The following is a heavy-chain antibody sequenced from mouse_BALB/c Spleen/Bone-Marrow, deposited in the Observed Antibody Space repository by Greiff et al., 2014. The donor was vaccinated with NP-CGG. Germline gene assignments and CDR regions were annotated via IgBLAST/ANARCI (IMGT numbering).Heavy chain of an antibody. Sequence: VQLQQSGPELVKPGAPMKISCKASGYSFTGYTMNWVKQSHGKNLEWIGLINPYNGGTSYNQKFKGKSTLTVDKSSSTAYMELLSLTSEDSAVYYCAREEGYDEGEYFDVWGAGTTVTVSS. CDR3: AREEGYDEGEYFDV. J-gene: IGHJ1*01. CDR1: GYSFTGYT. D-gene: IGHD2-14*01. CDR2: INPYNGGT. V-gene: IGHV1-26*01.